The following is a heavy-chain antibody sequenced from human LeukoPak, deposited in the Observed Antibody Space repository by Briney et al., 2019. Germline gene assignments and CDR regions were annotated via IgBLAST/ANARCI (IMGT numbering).Heavy chain of an antibody. CDR1: GFTFSSYW. J-gene: IGHJ3*02. D-gene: IGHD3-10*01. V-gene: IGHV3-74*01. Sequence: GGSLRLSCAASGFTFSSYWMHWVRQVQGKGLVWVSRINSDGSSTSYADSVKGRLTISRDNAKNTLYVQMNSLRAEDTAVYYCSTGSGHAFDIWGRGTMVTVSS. CDR2: INSDGSST. CDR3: STGSGHAFDI.